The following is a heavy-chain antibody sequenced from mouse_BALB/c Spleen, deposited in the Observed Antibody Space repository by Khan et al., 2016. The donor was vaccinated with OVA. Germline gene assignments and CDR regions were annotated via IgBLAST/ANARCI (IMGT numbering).Heavy chain of an antibody. CDR2: ISSSGST. D-gene: IGHD2-3*01. Sequence: EVQLQESGPGLVKPSQSLSLTCTVTGYSITSDYAWNWIRQFPGNKLEWMGYISSSGSTNYNPALKSRISINRDTSKNQFFLKLNSVTTEDTATYYCARDGSRYNYAMDYWGQGTSVTVSS. CDR3: ARDGSRYNYAMDY. V-gene: IGHV3-2*02. J-gene: IGHJ4*01. CDR1: GYSITSDYA.